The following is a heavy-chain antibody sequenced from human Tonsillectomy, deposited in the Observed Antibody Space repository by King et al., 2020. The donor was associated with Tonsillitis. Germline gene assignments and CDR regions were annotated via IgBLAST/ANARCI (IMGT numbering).Heavy chain of an antibody. D-gene: IGHD1-26*01. Sequence: VQLVESGGGVVQPGRSLRLSCAASGFTFSSYGMPWVRQAPGKGLEWVAVISYDGSNKYYADSVKGRFTISRDNSKNTLYLQMNSLRAEDTAVYYATPGAFDIWGQGTMVTVSS. CDR2: ISYDGSNK. V-gene: IGHV3-30*03. J-gene: IGHJ3*02. CDR3: TPGAFDI. CDR1: GFTFSSYG.